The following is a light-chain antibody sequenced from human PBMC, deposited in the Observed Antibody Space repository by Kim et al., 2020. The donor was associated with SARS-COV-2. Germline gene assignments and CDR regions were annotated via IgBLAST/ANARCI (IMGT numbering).Light chain of an antibody. Sequence: GRSITNSCPGTSSDVGGYNYVSWYQQHPGKAPKLMIYDVSKRPSGVSNRFSGSKSGNTASLTISGLQAEDEADYYCSSYTSSRDVVFGGGTQLTVL. CDR3: SSYTSSRDVV. CDR1: SSDVGGYNY. CDR2: DVS. V-gene: IGLV2-14*04. J-gene: IGLJ2*01.